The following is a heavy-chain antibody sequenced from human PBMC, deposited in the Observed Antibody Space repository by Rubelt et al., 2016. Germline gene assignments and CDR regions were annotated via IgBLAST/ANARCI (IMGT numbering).Heavy chain of an antibody. Sequence: EVQLVESGGGLVQPGGSLRLSCAASGFTFSNYWMHWVRQAPGKGLVWVSRINSNGTTTDYADSVKVRFTISRDNAKNSLYLQMNSLRPEDTAVYYCVQSNSTSCYWGQGTLVTVSS. CDR3: VQSNSTSCY. V-gene: IGHV3-74*02. CDR1: GFTFSNYW. D-gene: IGHD2-2*01. CDR2: INSNGTTT. J-gene: IGHJ4*02.